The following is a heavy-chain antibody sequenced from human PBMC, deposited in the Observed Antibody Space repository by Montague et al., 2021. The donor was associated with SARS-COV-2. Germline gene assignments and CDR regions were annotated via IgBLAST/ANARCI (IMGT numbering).Heavy chain of an antibody. V-gene: IGHV3-23*01. J-gene: IGHJ2*01. CDR1: GFAFNNFA. D-gene: IGHD6-19*01. CDR2: IFGSGAGT. CDR3: AKQPGAGAVVYWYFDL. Sequence: SLRLSCAASGFAFNNFAMTWVRQPPGKGLEWVSSIFGSGAGTYYADSVKGRFTISRDNSRNTVYLQMNSLRSVDTAKYYCAKQPGAGAVVYWYFDLWGRGTVVSVSS.